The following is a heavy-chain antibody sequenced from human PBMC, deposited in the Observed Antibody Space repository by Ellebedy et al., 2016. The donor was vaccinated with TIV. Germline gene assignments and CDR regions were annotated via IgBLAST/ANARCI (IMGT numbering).Heavy chain of an antibody. J-gene: IGHJ6*03. CDR1: GFTFSSYS. V-gene: IGHV3-21*01. D-gene: IGHD3-3*01. Sequence: GGSLRLXXAASGFTFSSYSMNWVRQAPGKGLEWVSSISSSSSYIYYADSVKGRFTISRDNAKNSLYLQMNSLRAEDTAVYYCARAKYYDFWSAPYYYYYYMDVWGKGTTVTVSS. CDR3: ARAKYYDFWSAPYYYYYYMDV. CDR2: ISSSSSYI.